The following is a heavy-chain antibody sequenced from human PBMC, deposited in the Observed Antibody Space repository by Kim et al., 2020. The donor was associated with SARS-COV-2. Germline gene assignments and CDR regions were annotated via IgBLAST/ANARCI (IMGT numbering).Heavy chain of an antibody. J-gene: IGHJ4*02. CDR1: GFNFNKAW. CDR2: IKSTGDGGTI. Sequence: GGSLRLSCAASGFNFNKAWMSWVRQAPGKGLEWVGRIKSTGDGGTIDYAAPAKGRFTISRDDSKNTVDLQMNSLKTEDTAVYYCTADRGASCGGHCYEGYWGPRTLVPVSS. V-gene: IGHV3-15*01. D-gene: IGHD2-21*02. CDR3: TADRGASCGGHCYEGY.